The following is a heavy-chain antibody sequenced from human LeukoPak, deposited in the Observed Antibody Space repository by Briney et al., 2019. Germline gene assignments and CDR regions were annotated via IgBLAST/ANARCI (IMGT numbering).Heavy chain of an antibody. D-gene: IGHD2-15*01. CDR2: ISNNGGST. CDR1: GFTFSTYA. CDR3: ATLVSDFDY. Sequence: GGSLRLSCAASGFTFSTYAMSWVRQAPGKGLEWVSIISNNGGSTYYADSVKGRFTISRDNSKNTLYLQMNSLRAEDTAVYYCATLVSDFDYWGQGTLVTVSS. V-gene: IGHV3-23*01. J-gene: IGHJ4*02.